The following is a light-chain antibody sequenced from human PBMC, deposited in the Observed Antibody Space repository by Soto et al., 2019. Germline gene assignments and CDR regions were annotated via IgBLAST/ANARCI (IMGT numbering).Light chain of an antibody. CDR3: AAWDDRLRGPV. CDR1: SSNIESNT. V-gene: IGLV1-44*01. J-gene: IGLJ3*02. Sequence: QSVLTQPPSASGTPGQRVTMSCSGYSSNIESNTVNWYQQLPGTAPKLLIYSNSQRPSGVPDRFSGSKSGTSASLAINVLQAEDEADYDCAAWDDRLRGPVFGGGTKLTVL. CDR2: SNS.